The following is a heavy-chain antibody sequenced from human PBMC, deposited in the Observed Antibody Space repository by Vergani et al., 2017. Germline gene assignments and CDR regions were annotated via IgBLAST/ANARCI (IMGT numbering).Heavy chain of an antibody. J-gene: IGHJ3*02. CDR3: AGYHSLERRFDAFDI. CDR1: GFTFSSYW. CDR2: IKQDGSEK. V-gene: IGHV3-7*03. Sequence: EVQLVESGGGLVQPGGSLRLSRAASGFTFSSYWMSWVRQAPGKGLEWVANIKQDGSEKYYVDSVKGRFTISSDNAKNSLYLQMNSLRAEVTAVYYCAGYHSLERRFDAFDIWGQGTMVTVSS. D-gene: IGHD1-1*01.